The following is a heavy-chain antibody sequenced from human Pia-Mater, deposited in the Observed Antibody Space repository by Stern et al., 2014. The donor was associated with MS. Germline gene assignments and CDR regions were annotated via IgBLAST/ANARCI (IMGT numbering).Heavy chain of an antibody. CDR2: VYYSGAT. D-gene: IGHD2-8*02. Sequence: VHLVESGPGLVKPSETLSLTCAVSGDSISSYTHYCAWIRQPPGKGLEWIGRVYYSGATYYNSSLKSPVTLSVASSQNHFSLVLNSVTAADTAVYYCAKHACTGAACPFDLWGQGTLVTVSS. CDR1: GDSISSYTHY. V-gene: IGHV4-39*01. CDR3: AKHACTGAACPFDL. J-gene: IGHJ4*02.